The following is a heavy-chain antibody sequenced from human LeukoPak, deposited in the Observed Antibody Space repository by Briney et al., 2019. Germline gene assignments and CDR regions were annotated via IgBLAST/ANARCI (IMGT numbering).Heavy chain of an antibody. V-gene: IGHV3-21*04. CDR1: GFTFSSFT. Sequence: PGGSLRLSCAASGFTFSSFTMNWVRQAPGKGLEWVSSISSSSSYIYSADSVKGRFTISRDNARNSLYLQMNSLRAEDTAVYYCAKCDYVWGSYRQYYFDYWGQGTLVTVSS. J-gene: IGHJ4*02. CDR2: ISSSSSYI. D-gene: IGHD3-16*02. CDR3: AKCDYVWGSYRQYYFDY.